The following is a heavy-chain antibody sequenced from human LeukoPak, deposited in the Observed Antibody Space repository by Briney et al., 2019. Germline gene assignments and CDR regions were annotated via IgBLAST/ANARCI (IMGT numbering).Heavy chain of an antibody. D-gene: IGHD2-2*01. Sequence: SETLSLTCTVSGGSISSYYWNWIRLPPGKGLEWIGYIYYSGSTNYNPSLKSRITISVDTSKNQFSLNLTSVSAADTAVYYCARLLSGSTTWHIDYWGQGTLVTVST. V-gene: IGHV4-59*08. J-gene: IGHJ4*02. CDR1: GGSISSYY. CDR3: ARLLSGSTTWHIDY. CDR2: IYYSGST.